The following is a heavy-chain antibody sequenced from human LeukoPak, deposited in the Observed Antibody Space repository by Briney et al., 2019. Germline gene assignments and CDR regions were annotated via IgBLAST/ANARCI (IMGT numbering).Heavy chain of an antibody. CDR2: IIPILGIA. CDR3: AGTKSVVAATPFDY. CDR1: GGTFSSYA. V-gene: IGHV1-69*04. J-gene: IGHJ4*02. D-gene: IGHD2-15*01. Sequence: VASVKVSCKASGGTFSSYAISRVRQAPGQWLECMGRIIPILGIANYAQKFQGRVTITADKSTSTAYMELSSLRSEDTAVYYCAGTKSVVAATPFDYWGQGTLVTVSS.